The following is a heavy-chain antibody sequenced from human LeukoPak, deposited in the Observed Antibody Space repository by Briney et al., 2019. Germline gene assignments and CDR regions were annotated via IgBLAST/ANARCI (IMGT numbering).Heavy chain of an antibody. D-gene: IGHD6-13*01. V-gene: IGHV1-8*01. CDR1: GYTFTSYD. Sequence: GASVKVSCKASGYTFTSYDINWVRQATGQGLEWMGWMNPNSGNTGYAQKFQGRVTMTRNTSISTAYMELSSLRSEDTAVYYCARGKTSTYSSSWTRHYMDVWGKGTTVTVYS. J-gene: IGHJ6*03. CDR3: ARGKTSTYSSSWTRHYMDV. CDR2: MNPNSGNT.